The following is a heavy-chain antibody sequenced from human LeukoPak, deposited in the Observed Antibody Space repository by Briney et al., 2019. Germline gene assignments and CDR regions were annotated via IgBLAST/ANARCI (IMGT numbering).Heavy chain of an antibody. CDR3: ARGTDYDILTGTPYWYFDL. D-gene: IGHD3-9*01. Sequence: SETLSLTCTVSGGSISSYYWSWIRQPPGKGLEWIGEIYHSGSTNYNPSLKSRVTISVDTSKNQFSLKLSSVTAADTAVYYCARGTDYDILTGTPYWYFDLWGRGTLVTVSS. V-gene: IGHV4-59*12. CDR1: GGSISSYY. CDR2: IYHSGST. J-gene: IGHJ2*01.